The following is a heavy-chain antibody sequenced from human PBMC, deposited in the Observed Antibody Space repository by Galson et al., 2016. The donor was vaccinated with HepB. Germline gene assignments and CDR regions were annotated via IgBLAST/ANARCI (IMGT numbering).Heavy chain of an antibody. CDR1: GFTFSDYN. CDR2: ITSSNTYT. Sequence: SLRLSCAASGFTFSDYNLNWVRQAPGKGLERVSSITSSNTYTYYADSVKGRFTISRDNAKNSLYLHMNSLRAEDTAMYYCAREIGYVRFGYHYGMDVWGQGTTVTVSS. CDR3: AREIGYVRFGYHYGMDV. D-gene: IGHD3-10*01. V-gene: IGHV3-21*06. J-gene: IGHJ6*02.